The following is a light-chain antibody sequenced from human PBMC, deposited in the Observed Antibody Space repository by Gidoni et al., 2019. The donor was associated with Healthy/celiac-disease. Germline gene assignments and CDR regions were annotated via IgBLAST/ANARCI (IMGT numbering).Light chain of an antibody. CDR2: DVS. V-gene: IGLV2-14*01. CDR3: SSYTSSSTVV. Sequence: QSALPQPASVCGSPGQSITLSCTGTSSDVGGYNSGSWYQQHPGKAPKLMIYDVSNRPSGVSNRFSGSKSGNTASLTISGLQAEDEADYYCSSYTSSSTVVFGGGTKLTVL. J-gene: IGLJ2*01. CDR1: SSDVGGYNS.